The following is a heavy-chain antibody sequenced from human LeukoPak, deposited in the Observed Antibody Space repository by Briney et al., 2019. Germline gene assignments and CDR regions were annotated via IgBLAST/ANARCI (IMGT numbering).Heavy chain of an antibody. J-gene: IGHJ3*02. V-gene: IGHV4-59*01. D-gene: IGHD5-18*01. CDR3: ARRVGHSYGVTGAGAFDI. CDR1: GDSISSYY. Sequence: SETLSLTCTVSGDSISSYYWSWIRQPPGKGLEWIGYIYYSGSTKYNPSLKSRVTISVDTSKNQFSLKVSSVTAADTAVYYCARRVGHSYGVTGAGAFDIWGQGTMVTVSS. CDR2: IYYSGST.